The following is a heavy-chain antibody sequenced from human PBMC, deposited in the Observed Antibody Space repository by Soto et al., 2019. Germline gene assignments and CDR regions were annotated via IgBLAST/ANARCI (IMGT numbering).Heavy chain of an antibody. D-gene: IGHD4-17*01. CDR1: GGSISSSSYY. CDR3: AHDYGTIAPWFDP. CDR2: IYYSGST. J-gene: IGHJ5*02. V-gene: IGHV4-39*01. Sequence: SETLSLTCTVSGGSISSSSYYWGWIRQPPGKGLEWIGSIYYSGSTYYNPSLKSRVTISVDTSKNQFSLKLSSVTAADTAVYYCAHDYGTIAPWFDPWGQGTLVTVSS.